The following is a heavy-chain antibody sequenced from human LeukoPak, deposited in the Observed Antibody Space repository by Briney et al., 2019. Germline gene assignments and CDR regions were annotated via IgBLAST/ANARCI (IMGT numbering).Heavy chain of an antibody. CDR2: INPSTGSA. Sequence: ASVKVSCTASGYTFTRYYMHWVRQAPGQGLDWMGIINPSTGSANFAQKFQGRVTMTRDTSTSTVYMELSSLRSEDTAVYYCATATYYAWGQGTLVTVSS. V-gene: IGHV1-46*01. CDR1: GYTFTRYY. J-gene: IGHJ5*02. CDR3: ATATYYA. D-gene: IGHD1-26*01.